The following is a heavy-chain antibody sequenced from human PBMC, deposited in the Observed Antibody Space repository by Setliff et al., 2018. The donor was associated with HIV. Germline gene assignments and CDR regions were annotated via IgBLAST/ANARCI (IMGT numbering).Heavy chain of an antibody. CDR2: IDLDGSEK. V-gene: IGHV3-7*01. Sequence: GGSLRLSCVASGFSFNNYWMCWVRQAPGQGLEWVANIDLDGSEKNYVESVKGRFTISRDNAENSLYLQMNSLRADDTATYYCARKLRPGHGVDVWGQGTTVTASS. CDR1: GFSFNNYW. D-gene: IGHD3-10*01. CDR3: ARKLRPGHGVDV. J-gene: IGHJ6*02.